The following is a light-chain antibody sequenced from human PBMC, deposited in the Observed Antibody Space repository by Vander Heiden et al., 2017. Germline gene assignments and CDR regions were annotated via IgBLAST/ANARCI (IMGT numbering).Light chain of an antibody. CDR1: SSDVGGYNY. J-gene: IGLJ2*01. CDR3: NSYAGSNNVV. Sequence: QSALTQPPSAPGSPGQSVTISCTGNSSDVGGYNYVSWYQQHPGKAPKLMIYEVSKRPSGVPDRFSGSKSGNTASLTVSGLQAEDEADYYCNSYAGSNNVVFGGGTKLTVL. CDR2: EVS. V-gene: IGLV2-8*01.